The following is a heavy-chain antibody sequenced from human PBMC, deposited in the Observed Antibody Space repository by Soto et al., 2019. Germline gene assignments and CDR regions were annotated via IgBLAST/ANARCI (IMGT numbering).Heavy chain of an antibody. D-gene: IGHD4-17*01. V-gene: IGHV3-73*01. J-gene: IGHJ4*02. CDR1: WFTLSGSA. Sequence: PGGCLRLSCAASWFTLSGSALHWVRQASGKGLEWVGRIRSKANGYATVYAASVKGRFTISRDDSKNTAYLRMNSLKSEDTAVYYCTPYAGNPNDWGQGTLVTVSS. CDR2: IRSKANGYAT. CDR3: TPYAGNPND.